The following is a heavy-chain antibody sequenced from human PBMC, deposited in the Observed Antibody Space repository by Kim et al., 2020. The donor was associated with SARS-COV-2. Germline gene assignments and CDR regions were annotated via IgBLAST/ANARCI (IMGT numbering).Heavy chain of an antibody. CDR1: GGSISSSNW. CDR2: IYHSGST. J-gene: IGHJ4*02. V-gene: IGHV4-4*02. Sequence: SETLSLTCAVSGGSISSSNWWSWVRQPPGKGLEWIGEIYHSGSTNYNPSLKSRVTISVDKSKNQFSLKLSSVTAADTAVYYCARDSAGIAARGPFDYWGQGTLVTVSS. CDR3: ARDSAGIAARGPFDY. D-gene: IGHD6-6*01.